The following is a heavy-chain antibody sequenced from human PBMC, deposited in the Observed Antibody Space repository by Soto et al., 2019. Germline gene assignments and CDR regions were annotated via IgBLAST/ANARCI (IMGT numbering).Heavy chain of an antibody. CDR1: GYTFTSYA. CDR2: INAGNGNT. V-gene: IGHV1-3*01. Sequence: ASVKVSCKASGYTFTSYAMHWVRQAPGQRLEWMGWINAGNGNTKYSQKFQGRVTITRDTSASTAYMELSSLRSEDTAVYYCARAPSGTGLRLAFRYYYYYMDVWGKGTTVTVSS. CDR3: ARAPSGTGLRLAFRYYYYYMDV. D-gene: IGHD4-17*01. J-gene: IGHJ6*03.